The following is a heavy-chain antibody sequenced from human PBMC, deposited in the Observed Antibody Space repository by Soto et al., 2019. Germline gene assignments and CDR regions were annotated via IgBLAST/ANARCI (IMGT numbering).Heavy chain of an antibody. D-gene: IGHD6-19*01. V-gene: IGHV3-48*02. CDR1: GFRFSIYS. J-gene: IGHJ4*02. CDR2: ITGDTNRI. Sequence: EVQLVESGGGLVQPGGSLRLSCAASGFRFSIYSMNWVRQAPGKGLEWSAYITGDTNRIKYADSVKGRSTISRDNAKNSVYLQMNSLRDEDTAVYYCARSVEGHFDYWGQGTVVTVSS. CDR3: ARSVEGHFDY.